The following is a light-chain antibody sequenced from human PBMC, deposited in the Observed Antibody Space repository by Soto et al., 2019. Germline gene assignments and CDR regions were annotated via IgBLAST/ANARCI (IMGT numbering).Light chain of an antibody. CDR3: HEHISWPRWLT. CDR1: QNVSSS. J-gene: IGKJ4*01. Sequence: EVVLTQAPAALSLSPGDRGTLSCRASQNVSSSVSWYQQKPGQGPRLVIYDASIRATGIPARFSGSGSGTDLTLTISGLEPEDFGVYYCHEHISWPRWLTFGGGTKVEIK. V-gene: IGKV3-11*01. CDR2: DAS.